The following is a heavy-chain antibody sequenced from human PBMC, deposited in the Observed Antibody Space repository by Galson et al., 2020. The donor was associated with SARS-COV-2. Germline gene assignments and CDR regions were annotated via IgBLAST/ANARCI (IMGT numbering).Heavy chain of an antibody. CDR3: ARVVTAASNYYYYGMDV. D-gene: IGHD2-21*02. J-gene: IGHJ6*02. CDR2: IYYSGST. CDR1: GDSISSVGYY. Sequence: SETLSLTCNVSGDSISSVGYYWSWIRQHPGKGLEWIGYIYYSGSTYYNPSLKSRVTISVDTSTNQFSLKLSSETAADTAVYYCARVVTAASNYYYYGMDVWGQGTTVTVSS. V-gene: IGHV4-31*03.